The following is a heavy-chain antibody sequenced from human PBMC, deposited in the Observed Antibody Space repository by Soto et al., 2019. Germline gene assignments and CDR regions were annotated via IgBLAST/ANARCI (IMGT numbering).Heavy chain of an antibody. D-gene: IGHD5-12*01. CDR2: IYPGDSDT. V-gene: IGHV5-51*01. J-gene: IGHJ6*02. CDR1: GYSFTSYW. CDR3: ARQRGYDYDYYYGMDV. Sequence: HGESLKISCKGSGYSFTSYWIGWVRQMPGKGLEWMGIIYPGDSDTRYSPSFQGQATISADKSISTAYLQWSSLKASDTAMYYCARQRGYDYDYYYGMDVWGQGTTVTVSS.